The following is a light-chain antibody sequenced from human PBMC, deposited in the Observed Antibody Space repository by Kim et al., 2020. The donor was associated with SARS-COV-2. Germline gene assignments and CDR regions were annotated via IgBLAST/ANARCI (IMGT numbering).Light chain of an antibody. CDR2: GAS. Sequence: EIVMTQSPATLSVSPGERATLSCRASQSISASLAWYQQKPGQAPRLLIYGASTRASAIPARFSGSGSGTEFTLTISSLQSEDFAVYYCQQHNNWPYTFGQGTKLEI. CDR3: QQHNNWPYT. CDR1: QSISAS. V-gene: IGKV3-15*01. J-gene: IGKJ2*01.